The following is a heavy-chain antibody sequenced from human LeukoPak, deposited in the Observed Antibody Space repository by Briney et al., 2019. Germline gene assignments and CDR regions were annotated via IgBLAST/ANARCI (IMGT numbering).Heavy chain of an antibody. J-gene: IGHJ5*02. V-gene: IGHV3-7*01. CDR2: VNRDGGEK. D-gene: IGHD2-21*01. CDR1: GFTFSNCW. CDR3: ATYILNAGDSNWYDR. Sequence: GGSLRLSCAASGFTFSNCWMNWVRQAPGKGLEWVANVNRDGGEKYYMDSVKGRFTISRDNTQNSLYLHMSSLRADDTAVYYCATYILNAGDSNWYDRWGQGTLVTVSS.